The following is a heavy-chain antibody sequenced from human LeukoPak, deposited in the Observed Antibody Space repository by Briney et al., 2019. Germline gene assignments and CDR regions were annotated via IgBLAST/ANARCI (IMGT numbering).Heavy chain of an antibody. V-gene: IGHV4-34*01. CDR3: ARGPTISETGYFDY. D-gene: IGHD1-1*01. CDR2: VNHRGDT. CDR1: GGSFSAYY. J-gene: IGHJ4*03. Sequence: SETLSLTCAVYGGSFSAYYWSWIRQSPGKGLQWIAEVNHRGDTNYNPSVKGRVTISVDTSKNQLSLKVTSLTAADTAVYYCARGPTISETGYFDYWGQGTLVTVSS.